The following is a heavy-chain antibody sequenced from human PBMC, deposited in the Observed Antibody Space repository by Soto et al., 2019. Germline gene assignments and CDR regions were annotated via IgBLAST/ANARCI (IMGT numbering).Heavy chain of an antibody. CDR3: AKERYDFWSGYYLYYFDY. Sequence: GGSLRLSCAASGFTFSSYAMSWVRQAPGKGLEWVSAISGSGGSTYYAESVKGRFTISRDNSKNTLYLQMNSLRAEDTALFYCAKERYDFWSGYYLYYFDYWGQGTLVTVSS. CDR1: GFTFSSYA. CDR2: ISGSGGST. V-gene: IGHV3-23*01. D-gene: IGHD3-3*01. J-gene: IGHJ4*02.